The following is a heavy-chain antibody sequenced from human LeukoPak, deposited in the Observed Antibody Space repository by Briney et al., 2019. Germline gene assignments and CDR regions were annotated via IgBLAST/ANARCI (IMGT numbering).Heavy chain of an antibody. D-gene: IGHD6-19*01. J-gene: IGHJ5*02. Sequence: SVKVSRKASGGTFSSYAISWVRQAPGQGLEWMGGIIPIFGTANYAQKFQGRVTITADKSTSTAYMELSSLRSEDTAVYYCARDQGAVAGTYWFDPWGQGTLVTVSS. CDR2: IIPIFGTA. CDR1: GGTFSSYA. V-gene: IGHV1-69*06. CDR3: ARDQGAVAGTYWFDP.